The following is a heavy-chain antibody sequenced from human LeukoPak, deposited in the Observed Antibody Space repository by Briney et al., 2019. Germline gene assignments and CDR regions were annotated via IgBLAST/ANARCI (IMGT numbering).Heavy chain of an antibody. CDR3: AKDTTPPKAGFDP. J-gene: IGHJ5*02. CDR2: IRYDGSNK. D-gene: IGHD1-14*01. V-gene: IGHV3-30*02. CDR1: GFTFSSYG. Sequence: GGSLRLSCAASGFTFSSYGMHWVRQAPGKGLEWVAFIRYDGSNKYYADSVKGRFTISRDDSKNTLYLQMNSLRAEDTAVYYCAKDTTPPKAGFDPWGQGTLVTVSS.